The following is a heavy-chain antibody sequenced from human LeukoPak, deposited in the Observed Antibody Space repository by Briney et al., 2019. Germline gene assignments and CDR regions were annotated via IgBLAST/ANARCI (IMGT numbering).Heavy chain of an antibody. D-gene: IGHD3-9*01. CDR3: ATASEILTGYYRRPFDY. CDR1: GYTLTELS. Sequence: ASVKVSCKVSGYTLTELSMYWVRQAPGKGGEGRGGFDAEDGEKNYAQKFQGRDTIKEETTTDTAYMELSSLRSEDTAVYYCATASEILTGYYRRPFDYWGQGTLVTVSS. J-gene: IGHJ4*02. V-gene: IGHV1-24*01. CDR2: FDAEDGEK.